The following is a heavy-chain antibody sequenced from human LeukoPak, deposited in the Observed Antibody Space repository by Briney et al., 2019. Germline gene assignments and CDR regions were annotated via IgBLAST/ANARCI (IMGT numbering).Heavy chain of an antibody. CDR2: INHSGST. J-gene: IGHJ5*02. V-gene: IGHV4-34*01. D-gene: IGHD3-3*01. CDR3: ARGRDGVVINWFDP. Sequence: PSETLSLTCAVYGGSFSGYYWSWIRQPPGKGLEWIWEINHSGSTNYNPSLKSRVTISVDTSKNQFSLKLSSVTAADTAVYYCARGRDGVVINWFDPWGQGTLVTVSS. CDR1: GGSFSGYY.